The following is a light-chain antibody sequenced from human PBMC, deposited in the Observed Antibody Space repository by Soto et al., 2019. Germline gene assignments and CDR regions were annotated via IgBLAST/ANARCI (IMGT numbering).Light chain of an antibody. J-gene: IGLJ3*02. CDR2: SNR. CDR3: ATWDDSLNGRV. CDR1: DSNIGDNA. V-gene: IGLV1-44*01. Sequence: QSVLTQPPSASVTPGQRVSISCSGSDSNIGDNAVNWFQQLPGTAPKLLIYSNRQRPSGVPDRFSGSKSGTSASLAISGLQSEDEAVYSCATWDDSLNGRVFGGGTQLTVL.